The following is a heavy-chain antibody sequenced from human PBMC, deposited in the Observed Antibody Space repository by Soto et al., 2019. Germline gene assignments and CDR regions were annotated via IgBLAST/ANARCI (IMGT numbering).Heavy chain of an antibody. CDR1: GFTFSDYG. Sequence: GGSLRLSCAASGFTFSDYGMTWVRQAPGKGLEWVSGVSGSGDSGTGDRTYYADSVKGRFTISRDNSKNMLYLQMNSLRAEDTAVYYCAKDEKGVIADYFDCWGQGTLVTVSS. V-gene: IGHV3-23*01. D-gene: IGHD3-10*01. J-gene: IGHJ4*02. CDR2: VSGSGDSGTGDRT. CDR3: AKDEKGVIADYFDC.